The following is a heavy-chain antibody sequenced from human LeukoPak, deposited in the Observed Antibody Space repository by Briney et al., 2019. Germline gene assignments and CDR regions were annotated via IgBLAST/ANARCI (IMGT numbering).Heavy chain of an antibody. V-gene: IGHV4-4*07. J-gene: IGHJ4*02. CDR2: IYTTGNT. D-gene: IGHD3-3*01. CDR3: ARDARGWSGFDY. CDR1: GGSIGSYY. Sequence: PSETLSLTCSVSGGSIGSYYWSWIRQPAGKGREWIGRIYTTGNTDYNPSLKSRVTMSADTSKNQFSLNLSSVTAADTAVYYCARDARGWSGFDYWGQGTLVTVSS.